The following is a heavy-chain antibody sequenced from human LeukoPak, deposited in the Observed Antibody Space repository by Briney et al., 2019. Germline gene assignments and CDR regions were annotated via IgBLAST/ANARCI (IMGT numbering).Heavy chain of an antibody. CDR1: GFTFSSYA. J-gene: IGHJ3*02. CDR2: ISYDGSNK. CDR3: ATTTVTHHAFDI. V-gene: IGHV3-30*03. D-gene: IGHD4-17*01. Sequence: PGGSLRLSCAASGFTFSSYAMSWVRQAPGKGLEWVAVISYDGSNKYYADSVKGRFTISRDNSKNTLYLQMNSLRAEDTAVYYCATTTVTHHAFDIWGQGTMVTVS.